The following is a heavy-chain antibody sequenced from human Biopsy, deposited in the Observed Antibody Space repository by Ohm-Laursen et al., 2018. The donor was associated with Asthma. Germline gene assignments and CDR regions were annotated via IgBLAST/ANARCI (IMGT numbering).Heavy chain of an antibody. V-gene: IGHV4-31*03. Sequence: SDTLFLTFTFSGGSINICAHHCIWLRQLPVQAFEWIGYIYYSGSTYYNPSLKSRVSISLDTSKNQFSLSLTSVTAADTAVYYCARTTYGDDGFDPWGQGTLVTVSS. CDR3: ARTTYGDDGFDP. CDR1: GGSINICAHH. J-gene: IGHJ5*02. D-gene: IGHD4-17*01. CDR2: IYYSGST.